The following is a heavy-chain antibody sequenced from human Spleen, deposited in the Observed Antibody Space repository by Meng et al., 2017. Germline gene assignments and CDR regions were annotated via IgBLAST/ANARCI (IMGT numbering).Heavy chain of an antibody. CDR3: LRGSGGSV. D-gene: IGHD3-10*01. V-gene: IGHV4-4*02. Sequence: QVQLQESGPGLVRPSGTLSLTCGVSGVSISSNNWWSWVRQPPGKGLEWVGEIPHRGSAAYNPSLKSRVSMSIDIPKNQFYLKLTSVTAADTAVYYCLRGSGGSVWGQGTLVTVSS. J-gene: IGHJ4*02. CDR2: IPHRGSA. CDR1: GVSISSNNW.